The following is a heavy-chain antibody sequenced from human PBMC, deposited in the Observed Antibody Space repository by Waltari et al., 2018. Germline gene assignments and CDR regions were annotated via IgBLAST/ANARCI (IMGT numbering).Heavy chain of an antibody. D-gene: IGHD5-18*01. J-gene: IGHJ4*02. V-gene: IGHV4-34*01. Sequence: QVQLQQWGAGLLKPSETLSLTCAVYGGSFSGYYWSWIRQPPGKGLEWIGEINHSGSTNYNPSLKSRVTISVDTSKNQFSLKLSSGTAADTAVYYCALDTAMVNGRFDYWGQGTLVTVSS. CDR3: ALDTAMVNGRFDY. CDR2: INHSGST. CDR1: GGSFSGYY.